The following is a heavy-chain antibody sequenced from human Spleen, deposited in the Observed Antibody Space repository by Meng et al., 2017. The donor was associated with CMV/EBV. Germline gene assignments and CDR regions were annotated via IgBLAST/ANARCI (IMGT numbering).Heavy chain of an antibody. Sequence: SETLSLTCTVSGGSISSSSYYWGWIRQPPGKGLEWIGSMYYSGTTYYNPSLKSRVTMSVDTSKSQFSLKLSSVTAADTAVYYCASGNFWSGYYTGTQLEGMDVWGQGTTVTVSS. CDR3: ASGNFWSGYYTGTQLEGMDV. J-gene: IGHJ6*02. D-gene: IGHD3-3*01. CDR1: GGSISSSSYY. V-gene: IGHV4-39*07. CDR2: MYYSGTT.